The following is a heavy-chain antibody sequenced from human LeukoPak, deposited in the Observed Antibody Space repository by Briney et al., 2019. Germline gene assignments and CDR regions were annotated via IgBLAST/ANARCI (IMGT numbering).Heavy chain of an antibody. CDR1: GFTFSSYS. V-gene: IGHV3-21*04. CDR2: ISGSSSYI. Sequence: GGSLRLSCAASGFTFSSYSMNWVRQAPGKGLEWVSSISGSSSYIYYADPVKGRFTISRDNPKNTLYLQMNSLRAEDTAVYYCAKDSFYCSGGSCYSSEDAFDIWGQGTMVTVSS. J-gene: IGHJ3*02. CDR3: AKDSFYCSGGSCYSSEDAFDI. D-gene: IGHD2-15*01.